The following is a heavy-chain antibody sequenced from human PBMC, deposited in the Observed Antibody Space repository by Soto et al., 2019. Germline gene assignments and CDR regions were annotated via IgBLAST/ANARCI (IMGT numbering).Heavy chain of an antibody. CDR2: ISYDGTIT. CDR3: ARGSYYTSGTVHRPYDY. Sequence: GGSLRLSCATSGFTFSIYAMHWVRQAPGKGLEYVSAISYDGTITYYADSVKGRFTISRDDSRNTVYLQMGSLRPEDMAVYYCARGSYYTSGTVHRPYDYWGQGTLVTVSS. D-gene: IGHD3-10*01. J-gene: IGHJ4*02. CDR1: GFTFSIYA. V-gene: IGHV3-64*02.